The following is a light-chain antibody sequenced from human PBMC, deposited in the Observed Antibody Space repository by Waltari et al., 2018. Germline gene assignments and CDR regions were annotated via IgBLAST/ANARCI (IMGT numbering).Light chain of an antibody. J-gene: IGKJ2*01. CDR3: QQYNSYSRT. Sequence: DIQMTQSPYTLSASVGDRVTITCRASQSISSWLAWYQQKPGEAPKLLIYAASSLESGVPSRVIGSGSGTEFTLTISSLQPDDFATYYCQQYNSYSRTFGQGTKLEIK. CDR1: QSISSW. V-gene: IGKV1-5*03. CDR2: AAS.